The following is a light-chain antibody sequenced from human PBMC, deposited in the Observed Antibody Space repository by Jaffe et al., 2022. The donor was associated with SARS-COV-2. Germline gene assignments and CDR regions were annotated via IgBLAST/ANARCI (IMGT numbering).Light chain of an antibody. CDR1: SSNIGAGHD. J-gene: IGLJ2*01. CDR3: QSYDSSLSGVV. CDR2: LNT. V-gene: IGLV1-40*01. Sequence: QSVLTQPPSVSGAPGQRVTISCTGSSSNIGAGHDVHWYQQLPGTAPKLLISLNTNRPSGVPDRFSGSKSGTSASLAITGLQAEDEAVYYCQSYDSSLSGVVFGGGTKLTVL.